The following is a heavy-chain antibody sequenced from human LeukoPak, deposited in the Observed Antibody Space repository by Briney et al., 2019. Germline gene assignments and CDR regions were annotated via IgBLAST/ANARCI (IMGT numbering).Heavy chain of an antibody. CDR2: INHSGST. CDR3: ARSSGWQLRLFDP. Sequence: PSETLSLTCAVYGGSFSGYYWSWIRQPPGKGLEWIGEINHSGSTNYNPSLKSRVTISVDTSKNQFSLKLSSVTAADTAVYYCARSSGWQLRLFDPWGQGTLVTVSS. J-gene: IGHJ5*02. V-gene: IGHV4-34*01. D-gene: IGHD2-15*01. CDR1: GGSFSGYY.